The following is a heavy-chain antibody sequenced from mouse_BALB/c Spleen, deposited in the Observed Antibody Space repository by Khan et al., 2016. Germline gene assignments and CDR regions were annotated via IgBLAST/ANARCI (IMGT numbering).Heavy chain of an antibody. V-gene: IGHV3-2*02. D-gene: IGHD1-2*01. Sequence: EVQLQESGPGLVKPSQSLSLTCTVTGYSITSDYAWNWIRQFPGNKLEWMGYIRYCGSPTYNPSLKSRISLPRDTSKNQFFLQLYSVTTEDTANYYGTRSPTATRYFDVWGAGTTVTVSS. CDR2: IRYCGSP. CDR1: GYSITSDYA. CDR3: TRSPTATRYFDV. J-gene: IGHJ1*01.